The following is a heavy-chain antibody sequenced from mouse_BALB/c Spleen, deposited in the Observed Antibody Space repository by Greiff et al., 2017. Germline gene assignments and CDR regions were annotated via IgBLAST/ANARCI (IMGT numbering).Heavy chain of an antibody. CDR2: ISSGGST. Sequence: EVQLVESGGGLVKPGGSLKLSCAASGFTFSSYAMSWVRQTPEKRLEWVASISSGGSTYYPDSVKGRFTISRDNARNILYLQMSSLRSEDTAMYYCARGSYGSRFDYWGQGTTLTVSS. J-gene: IGHJ2*01. V-gene: IGHV5-6-5*01. D-gene: IGHD1-1*01. CDR1: GFTFSSYA. CDR3: ARGSYGSRFDY.